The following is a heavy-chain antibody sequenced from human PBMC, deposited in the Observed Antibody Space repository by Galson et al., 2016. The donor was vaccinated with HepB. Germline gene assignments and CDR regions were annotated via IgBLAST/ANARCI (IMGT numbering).Heavy chain of an antibody. CDR3: ARQGSPTTREYFQH. D-gene: IGHD2-2*01. J-gene: IGHJ1*01. CDR2: ISSSSGYI. V-gene: IGHV3-21*01. Sequence: SLRLSCAASGFFFSSYSMNWVRQAPGKGLEWVSSISSSSGYIYYADSVTGRFTISRDNAKNSLYLQMHSLRIEDTAGYYCARQGSPTTREYFQHWGQGTLVTVAS. CDR1: GFFFSSYS.